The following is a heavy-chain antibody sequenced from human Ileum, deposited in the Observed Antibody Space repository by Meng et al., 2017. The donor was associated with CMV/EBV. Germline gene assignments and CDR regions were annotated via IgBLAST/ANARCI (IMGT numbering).Heavy chain of an antibody. CDR1: GFTFSSYW. CDR2: ISGSGGST. Sequence: GGSLRLSCAASGFTFSSYWMDWVRQAPGKGLEWVSAISGSGGSTYYADSVKGRFTISRDNSKNTLYLQMNSLRAEDTAVYYCAKELYPPDCSGCSCYFSDGMDVWGQGTTVTVSS. D-gene: IGHD2-15*01. CDR3: AKELYPPDCSGCSCYFSDGMDV. J-gene: IGHJ6*02. V-gene: IGHV3-23*01.